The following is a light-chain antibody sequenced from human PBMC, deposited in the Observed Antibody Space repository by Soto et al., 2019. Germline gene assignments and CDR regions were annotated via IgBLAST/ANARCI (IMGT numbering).Light chain of an antibody. V-gene: IGLV2-11*01. CDR2: DVS. CDR1: SSDVGSYNY. Sequence: QSALTQPRSVSGSPGQSVTISCTGTSSDVGSYNYVSWYQQHPGKAPKLMIYDVSKRPSGVPDRFSGSKSGNTASLTISGLQAEDEADYSCQSYDTRLSGSVFGGGTKLTVL. J-gene: IGLJ3*02. CDR3: QSYDTRLSGSV.